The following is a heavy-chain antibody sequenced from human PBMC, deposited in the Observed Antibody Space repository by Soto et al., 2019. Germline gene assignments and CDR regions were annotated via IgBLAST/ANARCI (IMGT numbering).Heavy chain of an antibody. Sequence: PSDTLSLTSTVAGGSICSSYWCWIRQPPGKGLEWIGYIYYSGSTNYNPSLKSRVTISVDTSKNQFSLKLSSVTAADTAVYYCARLRYSYGQLLDYWGQGTLVTVS. CDR2: IYYSGST. CDR1: GGSICSSY. J-gene: IGHJ4*02. CDR3: ARLRYSYGQLLDY. V-gene: IGHV4-59*08. D-gene: IGHD5-18*01.